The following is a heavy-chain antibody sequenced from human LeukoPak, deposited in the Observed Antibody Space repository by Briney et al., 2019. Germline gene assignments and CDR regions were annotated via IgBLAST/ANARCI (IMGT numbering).Heavy chain of an antibody. Sequence: SSETLSLTCAVYGGSFSGYYWSWIRQPPGKGLEWIGRIYTSGSTNYNPSLKSRITMSVDTSKNQFSLRLSSVTAADTAVYYCARGRYGSGTYFFDYWGQGTLVTVSS. CDR1: GGSFSGYY. J-gene: IGHJ4*02. CDR2: IYTSGST. D-gene: IGHD3-10*01. V-gene: IGHV4-59*10. CDR3: ARGRYGSGTYFFDY.